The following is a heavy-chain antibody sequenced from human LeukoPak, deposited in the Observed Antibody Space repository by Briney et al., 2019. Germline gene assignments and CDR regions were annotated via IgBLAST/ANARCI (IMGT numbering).Heavy chain of an antibody. D-gene: IGHD1-26*01. CDR2: ISWNSGSI. J-gene: IGHJ4*02. Sequence: SGRSLTLSCAASGFTFDDYAMHWVRQAPGKGLEWVSGISWNSGSIGYADSVKGRFTISRDNAKNSLYLQMNRLRAEDTALYYCAKDKAGATYYFDYWGQGTLVTVSS. CDR1: GFTFDDYA. CDR3: AKDKAGATYYFDY. V-gene: IGHV3-9*01.